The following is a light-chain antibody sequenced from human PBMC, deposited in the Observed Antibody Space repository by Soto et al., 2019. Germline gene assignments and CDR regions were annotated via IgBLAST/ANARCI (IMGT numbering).Light chain of an antibody. CDR3: QKYSSVPV. V-gene: IGKV1-27*01. CDR1: QGIRNF. CDR2: AAS. J-gene: IGKJ3*01. Sequence: DIQMTQSPTSLSASVGDRVTITCRASQGIRNFVAWYQQKPGNPPKLLIYAASTLQSGVPSRFSGSGSGTDFTLTINSLQPEDVATYYCQKYSSVPVFGPGTKVEI.